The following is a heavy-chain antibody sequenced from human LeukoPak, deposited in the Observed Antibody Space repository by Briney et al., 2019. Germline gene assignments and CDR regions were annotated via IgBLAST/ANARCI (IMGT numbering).Heavy chain of an antibody. V-gene: IGHV1-18*01. Sequence: ASVKDTRKTSGHSINAFGITWVRQAPGQGLEWIGWMSSDNGNTNYADKFQGRVTITRYTSRTTAYMELRSLRSDDTAVYFCANVAKGRYFFFYMTVWGAGSSVTVSS. CDR3: ANVAKGRYFFFYMTV. CDR2: MSSDNGNT. D-gene: IGHD5-12*01. CDR1: GHSINAFG. J-gene: IGHJ6*03.